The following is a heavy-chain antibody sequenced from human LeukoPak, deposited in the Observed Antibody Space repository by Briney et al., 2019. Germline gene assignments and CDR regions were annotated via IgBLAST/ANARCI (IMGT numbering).Heavy chain of an antibody. CDR1: GGSFSGYY. Sequence: PLETLSLTCAVYGGSFSGYYWSWIRQPPGKGLEWIGEINHSGSTNYNPSLKSRVTISVDTSKNQFSLKLSSVTAADTAVYYCARGDGDYVWGSYRYYFDYWGQGTLVTVSS. D-gene: IGHD3-16*02. J-gene: IGHJ4*02. CDR3: ARGDGDYVWGSYRYYFDY. CDR2: INHSGST. V-gene: IGHV4-34*01.